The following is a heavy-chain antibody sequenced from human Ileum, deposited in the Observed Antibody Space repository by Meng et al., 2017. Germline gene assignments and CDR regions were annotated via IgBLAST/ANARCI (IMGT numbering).Heavy chain of an antibody. CDR2: ISGSGRTT. CDR1: GFTFSDYY. CDR3: AREVGSADY. D-gene: IGHD2-2*01. V-gene: IGHV3-11*01. Sequence: VQLVESGGGLVKPGGALRLSCAASGFTFSDYYMSWIRQAPGKGLEWISYISGSGRTTYYADSVKGRFTMSRDNGKNSLYLQMNSLRSEDTAVYYCAREVGSADYWGQGTLVTVSS. J-gene: IGHJ4*02.